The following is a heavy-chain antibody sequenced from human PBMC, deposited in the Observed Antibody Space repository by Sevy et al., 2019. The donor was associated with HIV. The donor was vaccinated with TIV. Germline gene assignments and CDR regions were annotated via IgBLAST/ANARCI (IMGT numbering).Heavy chain of an antibody. J-gene: IGHJ3*02. CDR3: VKDPLTGSSGWFGGAFDI. Sequence: GGSLRLSCSASGFTFSSHAMHWVRQAPGKGLEYVSAISSNGGSTYYADSVKGRFTISRDNSKNTLYLQMSSLRAEDTAVYYCVKDPLTGSSGWFGGAFDIWGQGTMVTVSS. V-gene: IGHV3-64D*06. CDR1: GFTFSSHA. CDR2: ISSNGGST. D-gene: IGHD6-19*01.